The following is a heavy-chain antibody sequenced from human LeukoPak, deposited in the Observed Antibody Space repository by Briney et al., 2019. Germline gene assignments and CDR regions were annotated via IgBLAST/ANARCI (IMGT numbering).Heavy chain of an antibody. V-gene: IGHV1-2*02. D-gene: IGHD2-15*01. CDR1: GYTFTGYY. Sequence: ASVKVSCKASGYTFTGYYMHWVRQAPGQGLEWMGWINPNSGGTNYAQKFQGRVTMTRDTSISTAYMELSRLRSDDTAVYYCARASYCSGGSCYKFRYYYYMDVWGKGTTVTVSS. CDR3: ARASYCSGGSCYKFRYYYYMDV. J-gene: IGHJ6*03. CDR2: INPNSGGT.